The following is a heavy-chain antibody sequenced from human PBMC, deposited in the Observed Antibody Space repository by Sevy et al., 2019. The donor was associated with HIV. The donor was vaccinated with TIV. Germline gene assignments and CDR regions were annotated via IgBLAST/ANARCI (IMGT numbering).Heavy chain of an antibody. D-gene: IGHD5-12*01. V-gene: IGHV4-59*01. J-gene: IGHJ5*02. CDR3: ARAPPVRSGDDSLNWFDP. Sequence: SETLSLTCSVSGGPISSCYWSWIRQPPGKRLEWIGYIHYSGSTNYNPSLNSRLTISVDTSKNQFSLRLTSVTAADTAVYYCARAPPVRSGDDSLNWFDPCGQGILVTVSS. CDR1: GGPISSCY. CDR2: IHYSGST.